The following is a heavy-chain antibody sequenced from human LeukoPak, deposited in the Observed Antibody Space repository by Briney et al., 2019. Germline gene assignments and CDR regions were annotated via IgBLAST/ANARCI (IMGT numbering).Heavy chain of an antibody. D-gene: IGHD3-22*01. J-gene: IGHJ4*02. Sequence: PGGSLRLSCAASGFTFYSYAMSWVRQAPWKGLEWVSGINWNGGSTGYADSVKGRFTISRDNAKNSLYLQMNSLRAEDTALYYCASGSYGRGDEFDYWGQGTLVTVSS. V-gene: IGHV3-20*04. CDR1: GFTFYSYA. CDR2: INWNGGST. CDR3: ASGSYGRGDEFDY.